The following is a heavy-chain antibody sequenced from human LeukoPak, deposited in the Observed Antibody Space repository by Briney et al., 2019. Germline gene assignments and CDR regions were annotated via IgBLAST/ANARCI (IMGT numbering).Heavy chain of an antibody. J-gene: IGHJ4*02. V-gene: IGHV4-34*01. CDR2: INHSGST. Sequence: SETLSLTCAVYGGSFSGYYWSWIRQPPGKGLEWIGEINHSGSTNYNPSLKSRVTISVDTSKNQFPLKLSSVTAADTAVYYCARDAKIWFGESKYYFDYWGQGTLVTVSS. CDR1: GGSFSGYY. D-gene: IGHD3-10*01. CDR3: ARDAKIWFGESKYYFDY.